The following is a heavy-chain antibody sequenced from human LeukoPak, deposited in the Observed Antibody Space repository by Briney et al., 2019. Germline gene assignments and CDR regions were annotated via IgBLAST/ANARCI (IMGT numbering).Heavy chain of an antibody. V-gene: IGHV3-21*01. Sequence: GGSLRLSCAATGFTFSSYSMNWVREAPGKELEWVSSISSSSSYIYYADSVKGRFTISIDNAKNSLYLQMNSLRAEDTAVYYCARDRQWLRFDYWGQGTLVTVSS. CDR1: GFTFSSYS. CDR2: ISSSSSYI. J-gene: IGHJ4*02. CDR3: ARDRQWLRFDY. D-gene: IGHD5-12*01.